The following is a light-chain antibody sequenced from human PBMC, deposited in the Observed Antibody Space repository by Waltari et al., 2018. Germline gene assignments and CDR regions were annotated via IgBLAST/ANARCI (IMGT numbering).Light chain of an antibody. Sequence: EIVLTQSPATLSLSPGETATLPCRASQSVGTYLAWYQQKPGQAPRLLLYDASDRATGIPARFRGSGSGTDFTLTISSLEAEDFAVYYCQQRSNWTPHTFGQGARLEIK. CDR1: QSVGTY. CDR3: QQRSNWTPHT. V-gene: IGKV3-11*01. CDR2: DAS. J-gene: IGKJ2*01.